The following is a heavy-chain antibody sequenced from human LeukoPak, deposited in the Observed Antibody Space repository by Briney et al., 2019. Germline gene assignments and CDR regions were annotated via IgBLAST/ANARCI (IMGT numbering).Heavy chain of an antibody. J-gene: IGHJ4*02. CDR3: ARPSYSSDY. CDR1: GYTFTSYG. Sequence: ASVTVSCKASGYTFTSYGISWVRQAPGQGLEWMGWISAYNGNTNYAQKLQGRVTMTRDTSTSTVYMELSSLRSEDTAVYYCARPSYSSDYWGQGTLVTVSS. CDR2: ISAYNGNT. D-gene: IGHD6-13*01. V-gene: IGHV1-18*01.